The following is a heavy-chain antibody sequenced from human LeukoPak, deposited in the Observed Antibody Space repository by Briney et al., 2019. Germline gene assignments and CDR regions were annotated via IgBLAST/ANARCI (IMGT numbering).Heavy chain of an antibody. CDR1: GVTFSTYT. CDR3: ARNIAATSPLDY. J-gene: IGHJ4*02. Sequence: GGALRLSCAASGVTFSTYTMNWGRLAPGKGLEWGSSISSSSTDIYYAESVKGGFTISRENAKNSLYLQMNSLRAEDTAVYYCARNIAATSPLDYWGQGTLVTVSS. D-gene: IGHD6-13*01. V-gene: IGHV3-21*01. CDR2: ISSSSTDI.